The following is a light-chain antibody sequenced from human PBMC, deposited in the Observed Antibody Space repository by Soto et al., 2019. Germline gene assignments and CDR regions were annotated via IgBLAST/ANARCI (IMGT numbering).Light chain of an antibody. CDR1: QSFSDW. J-gene: IGKJ1*01. CDR3: QQYNNSPWT. Sequence: DIQMTQCPSTLSASVGDRVTITCRASQSFSDWLAWYQQKPGKAPKLLIYGASNLESGVPSRFSGSGSGTEFTLTINSLQPDDFATYYCQQYNNSPWTFGPGTKV. CDR2: GAS. V-gene: IGKV1-5*01.